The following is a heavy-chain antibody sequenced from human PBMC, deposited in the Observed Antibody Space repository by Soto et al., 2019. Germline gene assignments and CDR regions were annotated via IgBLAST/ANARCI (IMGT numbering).Heavy chain of an antibody. Sequence: QVQLVESGGGVVQPGRSLRLSCAASGFTFSSYGMHWVGQAPGKGLEWVAVIWYDGSNKYYADSVKGRFTISRDNSKNTLYLQMNSLRAEDTAVYYCARDAVVVAAFNWFDPWCQGTLVTVSS. J-gene: IGHJ5*02. V-gene: IGHV3-33*01. D-gene: IGHD2-15*01. CDR2: IWYDGSNK. CDR1: GFTFSSYG. CDR3: ARDAVVVAAFNWFDP.